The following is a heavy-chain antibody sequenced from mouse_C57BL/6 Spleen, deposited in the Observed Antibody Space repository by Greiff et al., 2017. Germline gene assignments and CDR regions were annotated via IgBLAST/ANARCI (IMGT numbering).Heavy chain of an antibody. CDR2: INPNNGGT. J-gene: IGHJ4*01. CDR1: GYTFTDYN. CDR3: ARWPITTVVATGAMDY. V-gene: IGHV1-18*01. D-gene: IGHD1-1*01. Sequence: EVQLQQSGPELVKPGASVKIPCKASGYTFTDYNMDWVKQSHGKSLEWIGDINPNNGGTIYNQKFKGKATLTVDKSSSTAYMELRSLTSEDTAVYYCARWPITTVVATGAMDYWGQGTSVTVSS.